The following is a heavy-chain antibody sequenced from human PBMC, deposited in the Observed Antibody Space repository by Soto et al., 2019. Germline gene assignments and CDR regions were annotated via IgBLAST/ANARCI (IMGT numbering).Heavy chain of an antibody. J-gene: IGHJ4*02. CDR2: IIPKFGTT. CDR1: GGSFSTYG. Sequence: QVQLVQSGAEVKKPGSSVKVSCKASGGSFSTYGINWVRLAPGQGLEWMGGIIPKFGTTNYAQKFRGRVTITADASTNTAYMELNYLRSEDTAVYFCARELDPYYGGNSLSLEYWGQGTLVTVSS. CDR3: ARELDPYYGGNSLSLEY. D-gene: IGHD4-17*01. V-gene: IGHV1-69*13.